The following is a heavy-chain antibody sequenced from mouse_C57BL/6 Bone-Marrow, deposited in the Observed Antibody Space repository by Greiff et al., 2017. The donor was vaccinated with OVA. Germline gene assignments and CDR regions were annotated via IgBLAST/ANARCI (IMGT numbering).Heavy chain of an antibody. Sequence: VKLQQPGAELVMPGASVKLSCKASGYTFTSYWMHWVKQRPGQGLEWIGEIDPSDSYTNYNQKFKGKSTLTVDKSSSTAYMQLSSLTSEDSAVYYCARIYDGYFWFAYWGQGTLVTVSA. CDR2: IDPSDSYT. J-gene: IGHJ3*01. CDR3: ARIYDGYFWFAY. CDR1: GYTFTSYW. V-gene: IGHV1-69*01. D-gene: IGHD2-3*01.